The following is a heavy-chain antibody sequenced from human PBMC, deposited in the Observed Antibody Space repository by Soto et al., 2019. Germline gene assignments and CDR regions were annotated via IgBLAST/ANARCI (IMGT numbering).Heavy chain of an antibody. J-gene: IGHJ5*02. D-gene: IGHD4-17*01. CDR1: GFTFSSYG. CDR2: ISYDGSNK. V-gene: IGHV3-30*03. CDR3: ATDLGGARLAQNWFGP. Sequence: QVQLVESGGGVVQPGRSLRLSCAASGFTFSSYGMHWVRQAPGKGLEWVAVISYDGSNKYYADSVKGRFTISRDNSKTTLYLQMNSLRAEDTAVYYCATDLGGARLAQNWFGPWGQGTLVTVSS.